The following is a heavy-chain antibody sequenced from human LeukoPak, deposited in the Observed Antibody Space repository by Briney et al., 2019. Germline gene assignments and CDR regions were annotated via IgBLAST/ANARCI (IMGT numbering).Heavy chain of an antibody. CDR1: GFTFSSYT. J-gene: IGHJ4*02. V-gene: IGHV3-64D*06. Sequence: GGSVRLSCSASGFTFSSYTMHWVRQAPGKGLEYVSAISNNGGSTYYADSVRGRFTISRDNSKNTLYLQMSSLRAEDTAVYYCMKGLKIPDYWGKGTLVTVSS. CDR2: ISNNGGST. CDR3: MKGLKIPDY.